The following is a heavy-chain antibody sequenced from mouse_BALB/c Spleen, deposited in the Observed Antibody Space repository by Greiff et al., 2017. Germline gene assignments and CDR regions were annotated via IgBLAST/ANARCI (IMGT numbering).Heavy chain of an antibody. D-gene: IGHD2-4*01. CDR1: GFTFSSYT. CDR2: ISNGGGST. J-gene: IGHJ1*01. CDR3: ARQGINWYFDV. V-gene: IGHV5-12-2*01. Sequence: EVKLLESGGGLVQPGGSLKLSCAASGFTFSSYTMSWVRQTPEKRLEWVAYISNGGGSTYYPDTVKGRFTISRDNAKNTLYLQMSSLKSEDTAMYYCARQGINWYFDVWGAGTTVTVSS.